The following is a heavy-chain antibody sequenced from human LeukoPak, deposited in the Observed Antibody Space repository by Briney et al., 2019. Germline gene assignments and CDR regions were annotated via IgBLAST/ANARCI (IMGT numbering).Heavy chain of an antibody. CDR1: GFTFSSAV. Sequence: GGSLRLSCAVSGFTFSSAVMHWVRQAPGMGPEWVAVIRHEGNYKYYADSVKGRFTISRDNSKNTLYLQMNSLRAEDTAVYYCARDLSPDGYSYGYCFDSWGEGTLVTVSS. V-gene: IGHV3-33*01. J-gene: IGHJ4*02. CDR2: IRHEGNYK. CDR3: ARDLSPDGYSYGYCFDS. D-gene: IGHD5-18*01.